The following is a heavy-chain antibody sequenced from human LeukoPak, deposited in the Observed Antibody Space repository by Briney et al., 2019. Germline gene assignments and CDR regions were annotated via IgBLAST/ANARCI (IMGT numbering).Heavy chain of an antibody. V-gene: IGHV3-30*03. J-gene: IGHJ4*02. CDR2: MSSEENNK. Sequence: GGSLRLSCVGSGFTISNYDIHWVRQAPGKGLEWVAIMSSEENNKFYADSVKDRFTVSRDNSKNMVYLKMNSLRGDDTAVYYCARGDHSSGLRRPAWGQGTLVTVSS. CDR3: ARGDHSSGLRRPA. CDR1: GFTISNYD. D-gene: IGHD6-19*01.